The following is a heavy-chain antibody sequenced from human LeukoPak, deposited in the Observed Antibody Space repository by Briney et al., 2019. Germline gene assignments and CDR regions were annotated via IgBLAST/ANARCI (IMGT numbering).Heavy chain of an antibody. CDR2: ISSGGGST. D-gene: IGHD6-13*01. J-gene: IGHJ4*02. Sequence: GGSLRLSCAASGFTFSSYAMGWVRLAPGKGLEWVSAISSGGGSTYYADSVRGRFTISRDNSKNTLFLQVNSLRAEDSAVYYCTVSSFSSTWYSWVHWGQGTLVTVSS. CDR3: TVSSFSSTWYSWVH. CDR1: GFTFSSYA. V-gene: IGHV3-23*01.